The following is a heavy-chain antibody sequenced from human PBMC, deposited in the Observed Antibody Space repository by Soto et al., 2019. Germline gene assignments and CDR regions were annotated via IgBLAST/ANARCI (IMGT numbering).Heavy chain of an antibody. CDR2: IHYTGST. CDR1: GGSMSRYY. CDR3: ARDLTISSTYWPFDP. Sequence: PSDTLSLIRTVAGGSMSRYYCTWIRQPPGKGLEWIGNIHYTGSTNYNPSLKSRVTILLGTSTSQFSLKVSSVTAADTAVYYCARDLTISSTYWPFDP. V-gene: IGHV4-59*01. J-gene: IGHJ5*02. D-gene: IGHD1-1*01.